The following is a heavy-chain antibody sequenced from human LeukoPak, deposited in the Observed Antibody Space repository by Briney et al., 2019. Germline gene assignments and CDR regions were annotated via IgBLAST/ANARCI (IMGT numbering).Heavy chain of an antibody. CDR2: MNPNSGNT. V-gene: IGHV1-8*01. Sequence: ASVKVSCKASGYTFTSYDINWVRQATGQGLEWMGWMNPNSGNTGYAQEFQGRVTMTRNTSISTAYMELSSLRSEDTAVYYCASFLILGESPWGQGTLVTVSS. D-gene: IGHD3-16*01. CDR1: GYTFTSYD. CDR3: ASFLILGESP. J-gene: IGHJ4*02.